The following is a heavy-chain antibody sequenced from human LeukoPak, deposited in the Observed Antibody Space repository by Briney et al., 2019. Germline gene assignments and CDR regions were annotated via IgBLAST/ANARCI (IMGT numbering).Heavy chain of an antibody. J-gene: IGHJ5*02. CDR2: IYTCGST. CDR3: AGQITMVRGVLNWFDP. CDR1: GGSISSYY. V-gene: IGHV4-4*07. Sequence: SETLSLTCTVSGGSISSYYWSWIRQPAGKGLEWIGRIYTCGSTNYNPSLKSRVTMSVDTSKNQFSLKLSSVTAAGTAVYYCAGQITMVRGVLNWFDPWGQGTLVTVSS. D-gene: IGHD3-10*01.